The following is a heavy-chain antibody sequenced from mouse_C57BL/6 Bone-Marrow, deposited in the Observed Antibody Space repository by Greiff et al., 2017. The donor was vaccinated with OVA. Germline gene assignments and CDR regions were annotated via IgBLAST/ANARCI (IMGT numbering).Heavy chain of an antibody. Sequence: VQLQQPGAELVKPGASVKLSCKASGYTFTSYWMQWVKQRPGQGLEWLGEIDPSDSYTNYNQKFKGKATLTVATSSSTAFMQLSSLTSEYSAVYYCAKRDDGYLYYFDYWGQGTTLTVAS. V-gene: IGHV1-50*01. J-gene: IGHJ2*01. CDR3: AKRDDGYLYYFDY. CDR1: GYTFTSYW. CDR2: IDPSDSYT. D-gene: IGHD2-3*01.